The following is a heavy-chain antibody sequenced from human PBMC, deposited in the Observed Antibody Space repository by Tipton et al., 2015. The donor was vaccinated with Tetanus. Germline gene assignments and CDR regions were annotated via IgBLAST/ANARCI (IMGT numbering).Heavy chain of an antibody. J-gene: IGHJ4*02. V-gene: IGHV4-39*07. CDR2: IYYSGST. CDR1: GGSISSSSFY. Sequence: TLSLTCTVSGGSISSSSFYWGWIRQPPGKELEWIGSIYYSGSTYYNPSLKSRVTISVDTSKNQFSLNLSSVTAADTAVYYCARGSRFWFDYWGQGTLVTVSS. CDR3: ARGSRFWFDY.